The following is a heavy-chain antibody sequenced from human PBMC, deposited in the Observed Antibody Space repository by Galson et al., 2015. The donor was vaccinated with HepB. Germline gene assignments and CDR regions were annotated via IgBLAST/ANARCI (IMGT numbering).Heavy chain of an antibody. CDR1: GYSFTSYW. CDR3: ARRCGWPDRSRVYWYFDL. J-gene: IGHJ2*01. Sequence: QSGAEVKKPGESLRISCKGSGYSFTSYWTSWVRQMPGKGLEWMGRIDPSDSYTNYSPSFQGHVTISADKSISTAYLQWSSLKASDTAMYYCARRCGWPDRSRVYWYFDLWGRGTLVTVSS. D-gene: IGHD6-19*01. CDR2: IDPSDSYT. V-gene: IGHV5-10-1*01.